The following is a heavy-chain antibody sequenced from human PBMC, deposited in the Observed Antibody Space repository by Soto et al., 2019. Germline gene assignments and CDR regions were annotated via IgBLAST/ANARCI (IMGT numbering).Heavy chain of an antibody. CDR1: GYAISSGFY. CDR2: IYHTGTT. Sequence: SEILSLTCDVSGYAISSGFYWAWIRQPPGKRLEWIGNIYHTGTTYYNPSLKSRVTMSVDTSKNQFSLRLSSVTAADTAVFYCARVRTAGMSGSPGDSWGQGTLVTVSS. D-gene: IGHD3-10*01. V-gene: IGHV4-38-2*01. J-gene: IGHJ4*02. CDR3: ARVRTAGMSGSPGDS.